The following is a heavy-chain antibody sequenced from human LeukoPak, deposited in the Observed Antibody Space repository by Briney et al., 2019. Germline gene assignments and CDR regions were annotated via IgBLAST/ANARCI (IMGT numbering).Heavy chain of an antibody. CDR1: GFTSSDYY. D-gene: IGHD2-2*01. CDR3: AKDWHRYCSSTSCYSGGD. J-gene: IGHJ4*02. Sequence: GGSLRLSCAASGFTSSDYYMSWIRQAPGKGLEWVSYISSSGSTIYYADSVKGRFTISRDNAKNSLYLQMNSLRAEDTAVYYCAKDWHRYCSSTSCYSGGDWGQGTLVTVSS. V-gene: IGHV3-11*04. CDR2: ISSSGSTI.